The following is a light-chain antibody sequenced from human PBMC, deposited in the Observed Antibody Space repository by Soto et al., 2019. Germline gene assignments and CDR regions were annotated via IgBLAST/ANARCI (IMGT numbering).Light chain of an antibody. CDR1: SSNIGSNT. J-gene: IGLJ3*02. Sequence: QSVLTQPPSASGTPGQRVTISCSGSSSNIGSNTVNWYQQLPGTAPKLLIYSNNQRPSGVPDRFSGSKSGTSASLAISGLQSEYEADYYCAAWDDSLNGWVLGGGTKLTVL. CDR2: SNN. V-gene: IGLV1-44*01. CDR3: AAWDDSLNGWV.